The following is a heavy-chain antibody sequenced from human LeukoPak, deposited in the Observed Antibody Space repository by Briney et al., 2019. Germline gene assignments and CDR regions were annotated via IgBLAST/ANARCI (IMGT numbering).Heavy chain of an antibody. CDR1: GGSISNYF. V-gene: IGHV4-59*01. J-gene: IGHJ5*02. D-gene: IGHD5-18*01. Sequence: SETLSLTCTVSGGSISNYFWSWIRQPPGKGLEWIGYTSYSGGTKYDPSLKSRLTISVDTSRNQFSLKLSSMTAADTAFYYCARNLGYSGSHWFDPWGQGTLVTVSS. CDR2: TSYSGGT. CDR3: ARNLGYSGSHWFDP.